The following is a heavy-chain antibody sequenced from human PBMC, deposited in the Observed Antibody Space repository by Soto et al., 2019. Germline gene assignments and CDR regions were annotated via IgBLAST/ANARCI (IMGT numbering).Heavy chain of an antibody. J-gene: IGHJ5*02. CDR3: ARSGWGSYYTPPRPDWFDP. Sequence: SSVKVSCTASGGTFSSSAINWMRQAPGQGLERVGGIIPIFGTANYAQKFQGRVTITADESTSTAYMELSSLRSEDTAVYDCARSGWGSYYTPPRPDWFDPWGQGTLVTVSS. V-gene: IGHV1-69*13. CDR1: GGTFSSSA. CDR2: IIPIFGTA. D-gene: IGHD3-10*01.